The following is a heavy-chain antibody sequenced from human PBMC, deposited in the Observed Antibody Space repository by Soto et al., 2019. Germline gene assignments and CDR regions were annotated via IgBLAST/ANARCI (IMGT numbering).Heavy chain of an antibody. CDR2: IIPILGIA. V-gene: IGHV1-69*02. CDR3: ASRIAVAGSQTFDY. J-gene: IGHJ4*02. Sequence: QVQLVQSGAEVKKPGSSVKVSCKASGGTFSSYTISWVRQAPGQGLEWMGRIIPILGIANYAQKFQGRVTITADKSTSTAYMEXSXXXSEDTAVYYCASRIAVAGSQTFDYWGQGTLVTVSS. D-gene: IGHD6-19*01. CDR1: GGTFSSYT.